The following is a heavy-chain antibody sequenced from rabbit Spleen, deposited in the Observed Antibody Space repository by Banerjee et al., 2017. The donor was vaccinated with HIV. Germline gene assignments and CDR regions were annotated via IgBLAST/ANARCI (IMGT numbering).Heavy chain of an antibody. V-gene: IGHV1S40*01. CDR1: GFDFSSAYY. CDR3: ARSGYVGGDYTWDL. Sequence: QSLEESGGDLVKPGASLTLTCKASGFDFSSAYYMSWVRQAPGKGLEWIGIIYASTGGRIDYASWVNGRFTISKSSSTVDLKMTSLTAADTATYFCARSGYVGGDYTWDLWGQGTLVTVS. J-gene: IGHJ4*01. D-gene: IGHD1-1*01. CDR2: IYASTGGRI.